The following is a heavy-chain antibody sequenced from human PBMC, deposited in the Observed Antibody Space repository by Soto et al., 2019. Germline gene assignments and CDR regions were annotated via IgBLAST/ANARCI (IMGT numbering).Heavy chain of an antibody. Sequence: ASVKVSCKASGYTFTGYYMHWARQAPGQGLEWMGWINPNSGGTNYAQKFQGRVTMTRDTSISTAYMELSRLRSDDTAVYYCARDLEGLDYDFWSGYGWFDPWGQGTLVTVSS. CDR3: ARDLEGLDYDFWSGYGWFDP. D-gene: IGHD3-3*01. CDR1: GYTFTGYY. V-gene: IGHV1-2*02. CDR2: INPNSGGT. J-gene: IGHJ5*02.